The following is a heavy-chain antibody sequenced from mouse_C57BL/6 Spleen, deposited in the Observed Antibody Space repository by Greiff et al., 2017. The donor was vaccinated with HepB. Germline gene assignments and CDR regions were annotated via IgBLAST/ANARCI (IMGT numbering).Heavy chain of an antibody. V-gene: IGHV1-26*01. Sequence: EVQLQQSGPELVKPGASVKISCKASGYTFTDYYMNWVKQSHGKSLEWIGDINPNNGGTSYNQKFKGKATLTVDKSSSTAYMELRSLTSEDSAVYYCARWENYDGRLYWYFDVWGTGTTVTVSS. CDR1: GYTFTDYY. J-gene: IGHJ1*03. D-gene: IGHD2-4*01. CDR3: ARWENYDGRLYWYFDV. CDR2: INPNNGGT.